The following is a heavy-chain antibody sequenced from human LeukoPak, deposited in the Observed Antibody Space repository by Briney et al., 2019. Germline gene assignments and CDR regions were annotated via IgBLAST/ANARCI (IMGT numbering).Heavy chain of an antibody. V-gene: IGHV4-59*01. CDR1: GGSISSYY. CDR2: IYYSGST. D-gene: IGHD3-22*01. Sequence: SETLSLTCTVSGGSISSYYWSWIRQPPGKGLEWIGYIYYSGSTNYNPSLKSRVTISVDTSKNQFSLKLSSVTAADTAVYYCARDRSTGYYDSSGYGIWGQGTLVTVFS. CDR3: ARDRSTGYYDSSGYGI. J-gene: IGHJ4*02.